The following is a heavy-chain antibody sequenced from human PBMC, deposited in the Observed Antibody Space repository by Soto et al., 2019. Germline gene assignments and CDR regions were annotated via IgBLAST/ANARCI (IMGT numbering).Heavy chain of an antibody. CDR2: INPGNGNT. J-gene: IGHJ2*01. CDR1: GYTFTSYA. Sequence: QVQVGQSVAEVKKPGASVKVSCKASGYTFTSYAMHWVRQAPGQSLEWMGWINPGNGNTRYSQKFQGRVTITRDTSASTAYTELSSLRSEDTAVYYCARGAISVTTFYFDLWGRGTLVTVSS. V-gene: IGHV1-3*01. CDR3: ARGAISVTTFYFDL. D-gene: IGHD4-17*01.